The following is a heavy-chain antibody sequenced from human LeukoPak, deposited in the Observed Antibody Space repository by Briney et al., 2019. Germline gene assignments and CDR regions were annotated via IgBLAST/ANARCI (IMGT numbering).Heavy chain of an antibody. J-gene: IGHJ4*02. CDR1: GFTFSSYA. V-gene: IGHV3-23*01. D-gene: IGHD2-2*01. CDR2: ISGSGGST. CDR3: AKDRSSTSCYDY. Sequence: GGSLRLSCAASGFTFSSYAMSWVRQAPGKGLEWVSAISGSGGSTYYADSVKGRFTISRDNSKNTLYLQMNCLRAEDTAVYYCAKDRSSTSCYDYWGQGTLVTVSS.